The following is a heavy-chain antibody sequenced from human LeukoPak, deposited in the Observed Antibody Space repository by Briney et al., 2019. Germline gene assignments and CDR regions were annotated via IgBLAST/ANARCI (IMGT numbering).Heavy chain of an antibody. CDR1: GFTFSSYG. CDR2: IWYDGSNK. CDR3: ARIRGYSYGYMDY. Sequence: RRSLRLSCAASGFTFSSYGMHWVRQAPGEGLEWVAVIWYDGSNKYYADSVKGRFTISRDNSKNTLYLRMNSLRAEDTAVYYCARIRGYSYGYMDYWGQGTLVTVSS. V-gene: IGHV3-33*01. J-gene: IGHJ4*02. D-gene: IGHD5-18*01.